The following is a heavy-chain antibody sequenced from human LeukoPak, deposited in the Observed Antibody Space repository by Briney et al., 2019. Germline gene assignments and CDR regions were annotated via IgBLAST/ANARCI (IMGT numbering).Heavy chain of an antibody. J-gene: IGHJ4*02. CDR1: GYSINSAYY. D-gene: IGHD4-23*01. CDR3: AGMTTVIRGRRLDS. Sequence: SETLSLTCSVSGYSINSAYYWGWIRQPPGKGLEWIGNLFPGLSTEHNPSLKGRVTIFLDTSKNIFSLRLTSVTAADTALYFCAGMTTVIRGRRLDSWGQGALVIVSS. CDR2: LFPGLST. V-gene: IGHV4-38-2*01.